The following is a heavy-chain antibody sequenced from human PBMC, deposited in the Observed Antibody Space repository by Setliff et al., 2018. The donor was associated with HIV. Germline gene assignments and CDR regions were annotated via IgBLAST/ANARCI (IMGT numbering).Heavy chain of an antibody. J-gene: IGHJ4*02. CDR3: ARPNYYDSSGSFDY. V-gene: IGHV3-48*03. D-gene: IGHD3-22*01. CDR1: GFTFSNYE. Sequence: GGSLRLSCAASGFTFSNYEMNWVRQAPGKGLEWVSYISSSGTTIYYADSVKGRFNISRDNAKNSLYLQMNSLRAEDTAVYYCARPNYYDSSGSFDYWGKGTLVTVSS. CDR2: ISSSGTTI.